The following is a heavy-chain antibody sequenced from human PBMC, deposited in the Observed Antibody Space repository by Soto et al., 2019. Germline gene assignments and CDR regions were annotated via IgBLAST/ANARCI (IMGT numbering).Heavy chain of an antibody. Sequence: EVQLVQSGAEVKKPGESLRISCKGSAYIFTNYWISWVRQMPGKGLEWMGRIDPSDSYTDYSPSFQGHVTMSADKAISTAYLQWRSLKGSDSAMYYCTYMIRGGGFDYWGQGTLVTVPS. CDR1: AYIFTNYW. J-gene: IGHJ4*02. CDR3: TYMIRGGGFDY. D-gene: IGHD3-10*01. CDR2: IDPSDSYT. V-gene: IGHV5-10-1*01.